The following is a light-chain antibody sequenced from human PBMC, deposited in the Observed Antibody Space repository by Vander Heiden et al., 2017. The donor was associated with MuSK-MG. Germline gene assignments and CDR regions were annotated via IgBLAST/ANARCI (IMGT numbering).Light chain of an antibody. CDR1: QSVNSNY. V-gene: IGKV3-20*01. J-gene: IGKJ5*01. Sequence: EIVLTQSPGTLSLSPGERVTLSCRASQSVNSNYLAWYKQKPGQAPRLLIYQTSSRASGIPDRFSGSGSGTDFTLIISRLEPEDFAVYYCQQYGTSPPITFGQGTRVEIK. CDR3: QQYGTSPPIT. CDR2: QTS.